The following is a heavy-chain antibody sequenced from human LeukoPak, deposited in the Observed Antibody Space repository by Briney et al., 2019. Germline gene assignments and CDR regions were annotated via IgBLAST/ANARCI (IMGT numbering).Heavy chain of an antibody. V-gene: IGHV1-18*01. CDR3: ARSHGYYDILTGYYPGDWFDP. CDR2: ISAYNGNT. Sequence: ASVKVSCKASSYTFTSYGISWVRQAPGQGLEWMGWISAYNGNTKYAQRLQGRVTMTTDTSTSTAYMELRSLRSDDTAVYYCARSHGYYDILTGYYPGDWFDPWGQGTLVTVSS. J-gene: IGHJ5*02. CDR1: SYTFTSYG. D-gene: IGHD3-9*01.